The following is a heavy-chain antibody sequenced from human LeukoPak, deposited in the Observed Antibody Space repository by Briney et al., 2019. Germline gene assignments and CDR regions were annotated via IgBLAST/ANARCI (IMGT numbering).Heavy chain of an antibody. D-gene: IGHD2-15*01. V-gene: IGHV3-23*01. CDR2: IRGSGDST. J-gene: IGHJ3*01. CDR1: GSTFSSYA. Sequence: GSLRLSCASSGSTFSSYAMSCVSRAPRRRLEWVSGIRGSGDSTDYADSVKGRFTISRDNSKNTLHLQMNSLRAEDTAIYYCAKYSFCSSSSCYRNDVFDVWGQGTMVTVSS. CDR3: AKYSFCSSSSCYRNDVFDV.